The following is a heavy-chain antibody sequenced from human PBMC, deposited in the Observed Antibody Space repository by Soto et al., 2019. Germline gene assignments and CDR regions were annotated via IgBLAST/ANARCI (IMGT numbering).Heavy chain of an antibody. CDR3: ARDHSEMATIHFPYYYYGMDV. V-gene: IGHV1-3*01. CDR1: GYTFTSYA. Sequence: ASVKVSCKASGYTFTSYAMHWVRQAPGQRLEWMGWTNAGNGNTKYSQKFQGRVTITRDTSASTAYMELSSLRSEDTAVYYCARDHSEMATIHFPYYYYGMDVWGQGTTVTVSS. CDR2: TNAGNGNT. J-gene: IGHJ6*02. D-gene: IGHD5-12*01.